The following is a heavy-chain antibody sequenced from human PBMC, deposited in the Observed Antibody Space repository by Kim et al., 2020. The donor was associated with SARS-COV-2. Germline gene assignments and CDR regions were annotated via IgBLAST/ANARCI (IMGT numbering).Heavy chain of an antibody. CDR3: AKSACIVVCLGN. D-gene: IGHD2-2*01. V-gene: IGHV3-23*01. Sequence: YYADSVKGRFTISRDNSKNTLYLQMNSLRAEDTAVYYCAKSACIVVCLGNWGQGTLVTVSS. J-gene: IGHJ4*02.